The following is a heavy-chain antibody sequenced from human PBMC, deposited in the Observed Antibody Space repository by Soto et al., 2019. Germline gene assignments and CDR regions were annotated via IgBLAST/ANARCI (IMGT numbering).Heavy chain of an antibody. CDR1: DGSINSDY. CDR2: IFYTGST. J-gene: IGHJ6*03. V-gene: IGHV4-59*01. Sequence: QVRLQESGPGLVKPSETLSLTCTVSDGSINSDYWSWIRQPPGKGLERIGYIFYTGSTNYNPSLKSRVTISLDKSKNHFSLKLTSVTAADTAVYYCARGYYYYDIDVWGRGTTVTVSS. CDR3: ARGYYYYDIDV.